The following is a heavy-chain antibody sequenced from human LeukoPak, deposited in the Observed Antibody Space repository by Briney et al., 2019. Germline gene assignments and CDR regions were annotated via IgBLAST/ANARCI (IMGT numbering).Heavy chain of an antibody. V-gene: IGHV5-51*01. D-gene: IGHD6-6*01. J-gene: IGHJ4*02. CDR1: GYNFTNYW. Sequence: KPGESLKISCKGSGYNFTNYWIDWVRQMPEKGLEWMGIIYPGDSDTRYSPSFQGQVTFSADESISTAYLQWSSLKASDTAIYYCARRSSIAPRLFDYWGQGSLVTVSS. CDR3: ARRSSIAPRLFDY. CDR2: IYPGDSDT.